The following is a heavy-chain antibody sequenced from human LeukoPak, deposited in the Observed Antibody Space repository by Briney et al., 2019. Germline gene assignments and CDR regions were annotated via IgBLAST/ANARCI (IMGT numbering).Heavy chain of an antibody. CDR2: IIPIFGTA. J-gene: IGHJ6*03. V-gene: IGHV1-69*05. D-gene: IGHD5-24*01. CDR1: GGTFSSYA. Sequence: SVTVSCRASGGTFSSYAISWVRQAPGQGLEWMGGIIPIFGTANYAQTFQGRVTITTDESTSTAYMELSSLRSEDTAVYYCARQRVEMATIQYSWYYYYMDVWGKGTTVTVSS. CDR3: ARQRVEMATIQYSWYYYYMDV.